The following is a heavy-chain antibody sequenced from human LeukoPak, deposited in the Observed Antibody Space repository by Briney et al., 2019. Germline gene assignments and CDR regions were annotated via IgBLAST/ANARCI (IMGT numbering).Heavy chain of an antibody. CDR2: IRYDGSNK. J-gene: IGHJ4*02. CDR3: ARQKGYYFDY. Sequence: GGSLRLSCAASGFTFSSYGMHWVRQAPGKGLERVAFIRYDGSNKYYADSVKSRFTISRDNSKNTLYLQMNSLRAEDTAVYYCARQKGYYFDYWGQGTLVTVSS. V-gene: IGHV3-30*02. CDR1: GFTFSSYG.